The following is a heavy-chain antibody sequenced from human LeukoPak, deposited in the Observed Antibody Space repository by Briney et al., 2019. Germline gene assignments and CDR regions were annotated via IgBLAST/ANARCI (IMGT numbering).Heavy chain of an antibody. V-gene: IGHV1-46*01. CDR2: INPSGGST. CDR1: GYTFTGYY. J-gene: IGHJ6*03. D-gene: IGHD3-10*01. CDR3: ARDKYYYGSGSYSGYYMDV. Sequence: ASVKVSCKASGYTFTGYYMHWVRQAPGQGLEWMGIINPSGGSTIYAQKFQGRVTMTTNMSTSTVNMELSSLRSEDTAVYYCARDKYYYGSGSYSGYYMDVWGKGTTVTVSS.